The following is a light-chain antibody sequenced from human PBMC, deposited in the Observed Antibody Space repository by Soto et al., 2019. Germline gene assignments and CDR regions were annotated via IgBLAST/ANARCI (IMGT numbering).Light chain of an antibody. J-gene: IGKJ1*01. CDR1: QSISSW. Sequence: DIQMTQSPSTLSASVGDRVTITCRASQSISSWLAWYQQKPGKAPNLLIYDASNVQSGVPPRFSGSGSGTEFTLTISSLQPDDFATYYCQQYESYWTFGQGTKVDI. V-gene: IGKV1-5*01. CDR3: QQYESYWT. CDR2: DAS.